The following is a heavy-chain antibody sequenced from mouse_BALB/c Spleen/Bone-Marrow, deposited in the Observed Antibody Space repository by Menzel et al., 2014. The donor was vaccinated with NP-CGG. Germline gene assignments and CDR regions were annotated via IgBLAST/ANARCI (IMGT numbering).Heavy chain of an antibody. CDR3: ASPIYYGNYEGFAY. D-gene: IGHD2-1*01. Sequence: VKLMESGPELVRPGVSMKISCKGSGYTFTDYAMHWVKQSHAKSLEWIGVISTYSGNTNYNQKFKGEATMTVDKSSSTAYLELARLTSEDSAIYYCASPIYYGNYEGFAYWGQGTLVTVSA. J-gene: IGHJ3*01. CDR1: GYTFTDYA. V-gene: IGHV1-67*01. CDR2: ISTYSGNT.